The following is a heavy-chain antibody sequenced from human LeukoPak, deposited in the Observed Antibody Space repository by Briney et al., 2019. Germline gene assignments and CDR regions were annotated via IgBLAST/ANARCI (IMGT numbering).Heavy chain of an antibody. CDR2: ISSRSSTI. Sequence: GGSLRLSCAASGFTFSSYSMNWVRQAPGKGLEWVSYISSRSSTIYYADSVKGRFTISRDNAKNSLYLQMNSLRAEDTAVYYCARDGWVAGLLHYWGQGTLVTVSS. J-gene: IGHJ4*02. CDR1: GFTFSSYS. D-gene: IGHD6-19*01. CDR3: ARDGWVAGLLHY. V-gene: IGHV3-48*04.